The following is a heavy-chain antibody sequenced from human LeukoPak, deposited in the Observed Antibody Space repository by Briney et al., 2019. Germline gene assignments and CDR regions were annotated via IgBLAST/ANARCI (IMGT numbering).Heavy chain of an antibody. J-gene: IGHJ4*02. CDR3: ARGPRAAADDY. CDR1: GYTFINFA. CDR2: INAGNGNT. D-gene: IGHD6-13*01. Sequence: ASVKGSCKASGYTFINFAINWGRQAPGQRPEWMGWINAGNGNTKYSQKFQGRVTITRDTSASTAYMELSSLTSEDTAVYYCARGPRAAADDYWGQGTLVTVSS. V-gene: IGHV1-3*01.